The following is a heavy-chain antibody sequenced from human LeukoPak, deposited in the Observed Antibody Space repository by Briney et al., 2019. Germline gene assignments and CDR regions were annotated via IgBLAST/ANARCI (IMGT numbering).Heavy chain of an antibody. CDR3: AKDHPTVTIDRGGHFNQ. CDR1: GFTFNTYG. J-gene: IGHJ4*01. Sequence: PGGSLRLSCAASGFTFNTYGMHWVRQAPGKGLEWVSIIWYDGSNEYYADSVKGRFTISRDNSKHTLYMQMNSLRVEDPAVYYCAKDHPTVTIDRGGHFNQWPQGTLVTVSS. D-gene: IGHD4-17*01. V-gene: IGHV3-33*06. CDR2: IWYDGSNE.